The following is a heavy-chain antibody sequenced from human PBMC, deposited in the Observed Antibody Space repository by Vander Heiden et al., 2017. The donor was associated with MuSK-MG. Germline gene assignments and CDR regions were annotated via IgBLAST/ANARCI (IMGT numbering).Heavy chain of an antibody. CDR2: ISYDGSNK. J-gene: IGHJ6*02. V-gene: IGHV3-30*04. Sequence: QVQLVESGGGVVEPGRSLRLACAASGFTLRSYAMHWVRQAPGKGLEWVAVISYDGSNKYYADSVKGRFTIPRDNSKNTLYLQMNSLRAEDTAVYYCARDYYYGSAHYYYGMDVWGQGTTVTVSS. CDR1: GFTLRSYA. D-gene: IGHD3-10*01. CDR3: ARDYYYGSAHYYYGMDV.